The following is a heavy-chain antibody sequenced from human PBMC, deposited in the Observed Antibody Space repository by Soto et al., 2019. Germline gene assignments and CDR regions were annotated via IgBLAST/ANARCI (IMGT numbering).Heavy chain of an antibody. V-gene: IGHV1-2*04. Sequence: QVQLVQSGAEVKKPGASVKVSCKASGYTFTGYYMHWVRQAPGQGLEWMGWINPNSGGTNYAQKFQGWVTMTRDTSISTAYMELSRLRSDDTGVYYCARGEGVYDYVWGSPFDYWGQGTLVTVSS. CDR3: ARGEGVYDYVWGSPFDY. D-gene: IGHD3-16*01. J-gene: IGHJ4*02. CDR2: INPNSGGT. CDR1: GYTFTGYY.